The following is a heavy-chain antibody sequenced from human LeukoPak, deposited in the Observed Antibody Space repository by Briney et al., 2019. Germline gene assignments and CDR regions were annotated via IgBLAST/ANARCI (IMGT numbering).Heavy chain of an antibody. D-gene: IGHD3-10*01. Sequence: GGSLRLSCAASGFTFSSYEMNWVRQAPGKGLEWVSALTGSGGTTYYADSVKGRFTISRDNSKNTLYLQMNSLTAEDTAVYYCARDRRGAILFFAYGGQGTLVTVSS. V-gene: IGHV3-23*01. CDR2: LTGSGGTT. CDR3: ARDRRGAILFFAY. CDR1: GFTFSSYE. J-gene: IGHJ4*02.